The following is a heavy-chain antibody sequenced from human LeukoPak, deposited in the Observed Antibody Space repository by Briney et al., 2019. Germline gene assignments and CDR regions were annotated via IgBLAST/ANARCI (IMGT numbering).Heavy chain of an antibody. CDR3: ARSLYGDYDFGY. D-gene: IGHD4-17*01. CDR2: IYTSGST. V-gene: IGHV4-4*07. J-gene: IGHJ4*02. CDR1: GGSISSYY. Sequence: PSETLSLTCTVSGGSISSYYWSWIRQPAGKGLEWIGRIYTSGSTNYNPSLKSRVTISLDKSNNQFSLKQSSLTAADTAVYYCARSLYGDYDFGYWGQGTLVTVSS.